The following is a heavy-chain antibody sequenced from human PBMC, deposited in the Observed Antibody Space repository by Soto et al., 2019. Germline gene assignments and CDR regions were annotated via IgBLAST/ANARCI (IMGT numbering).Heavy chain of an antibody. V-gene: IGHV4-39*01. CDR1: GGSISSSSYY. Sequence: QLQLQESGPGLVKPSETLSLTCTVSGGSISSSSYYWDWIRQPPGKGLEWIGSIYYSGSTYYNPSLKSRVTISVDTSKNQFSLKLSSVTAADTAVYYCARLGYCSGGSCGRTNWFDPWGQGTLVTVSS. J-gene: IGHJ5*02. D-gene: IGHD2-15*01. CDR2: IYYSGST. CDR3: ARLGYCSGGSCGRTNWFDP.